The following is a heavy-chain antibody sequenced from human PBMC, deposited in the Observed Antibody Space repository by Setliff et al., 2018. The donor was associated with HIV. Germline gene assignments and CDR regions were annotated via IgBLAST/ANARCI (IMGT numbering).Heavy chain of an antibody. Sequence: PSETLSLTCAVHGGSFSDYYWIWIRQPPGKGLEWIGNIYTSGSTNYNPSLKSRVTISVDTSKNQFSLKLSSVTAADTAVYYCARSSGYYSTVFYWGQGTRVTVSS. D-gene: IGHD3-22*01. CDR2: IYTSGST. CDR3: ARSSGYYSTVFY. V-gene: IGHV4-4*09. CDR1: GGSFSDYY. J-gene: IGHJ4*02.